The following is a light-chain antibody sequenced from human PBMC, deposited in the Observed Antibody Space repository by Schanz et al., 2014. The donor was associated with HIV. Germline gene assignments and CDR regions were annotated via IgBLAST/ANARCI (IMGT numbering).Light chain of an antibody. V-gene: IGKV1-17*01. CDR3: LQYHAYPWT. J-gene: IGKJ1*01. CDR1: QDIRDD. CDR2: GAS. Sequence: DIQMTQYPSPLSASVGDRVTITCRASQDIRDDLGWYQQKPGRAPKRLIYGASSLQSGVPSRFSASGSETEFTLTISSLQPDDYATYYCLQYHAYPWTFGQGTNVDVK.